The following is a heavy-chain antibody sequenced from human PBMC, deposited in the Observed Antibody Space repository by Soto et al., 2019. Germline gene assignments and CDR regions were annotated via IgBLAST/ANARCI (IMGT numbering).Heavy chain of an antibody. CDR3: AKDLGSSYYDSSGNSYYAYHFDT. CDR2: ISGSGGST. Sequence: PGGSLRLSCAASGFTFSSYAMSWVRQAPGKGLEWVSVISGSGGSTYYAASVKGRFTISRDNSQNTLNLQMNSLRADDTAVYYCAKDLGSSYYDSSGNSYYAYHFDTWGQGALVTVSS. CDR1: GFTFSSYA. V-gene: IGHV3-23*01. D-gene: IGHD3-22*01. J-gene: IGHJ4*02.